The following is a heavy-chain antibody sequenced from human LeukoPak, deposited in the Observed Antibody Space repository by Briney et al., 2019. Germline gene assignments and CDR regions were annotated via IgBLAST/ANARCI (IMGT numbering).Heavy chain of an antibody. J-gene: IGHJ4*02. CDR2: IIPIFGTA. Sequence: SVKVSCKASGGTFSSYAISWLRQAPGQGLEWMGGIIPIFGTANYAQKFQGRVTITADESTSTAYMELSSLKPEDTAVYYCARAKGGYSYGPLVDYWGQGTLVTVSS. D-gene: IGHD5-18*01. V-gene: IGHV1-69*01. CDR3: ARAKGGYSYGPLVDY. CDR1: GGTFSSYA.